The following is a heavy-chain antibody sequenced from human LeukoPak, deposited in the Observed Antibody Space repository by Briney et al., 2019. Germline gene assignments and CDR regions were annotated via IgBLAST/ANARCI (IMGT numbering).Heavy chain of an antibody. CDR3: ARVGIAVAGTFDY. CDR2: ISYDGSNK. J-gene: IGHJ4*02. Sequence: AGGSLRLSCAASGFTFSSYGMHWVRQAPGKGLEWVAVISYDGSNKYYADSVKGRFTISRDNSKNTLYLQMNSLRAEDTAVYYCARVGIAVAGTFDYWGQGTLVTVSS. V-gene: IGHV3-30*03. D-gene: IGHD6-19*01. CDR1: GFTFSSYG.